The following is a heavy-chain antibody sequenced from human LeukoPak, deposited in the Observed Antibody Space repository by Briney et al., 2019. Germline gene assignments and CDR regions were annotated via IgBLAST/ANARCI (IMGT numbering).Heavy chain of an antibody. D-gene: IGHD2-2*01. Sequence: SETLSLTCAVYGGSFSGYYWSWLRQPPGKGLEWIGEINYSGSTNYNPSLKSRVTISVDTSKNQFSLKLSSVTAADTAVYYCARVSCSSTSCQDVWGKGTTVTVSS. J-gene: IGHJ6*04. V-gene: IGHV4-34*01. CDR3: ARVSCSSTSCQDV. CDR2: INYSGST. CDR1: GGSFSGYY.